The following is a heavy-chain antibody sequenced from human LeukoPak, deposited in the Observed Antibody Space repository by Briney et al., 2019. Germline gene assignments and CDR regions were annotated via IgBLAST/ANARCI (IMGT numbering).Heavy chain of an antibody. V-gene: IGHV4-39*07. CDR2: IYTSGNT. D-gene: IGHD3-22*01. CDR3: ARDHYYDSSGYYVGLGFDY. Sequence: PSETLSLTCTVSGGSISSSSYYWGWIRQPPGKGLEWIGRIYTSGNTNYNPSLKSRVTISVDTSKNQFSLKLSSVTAADTAVYYCARDHYYDSSGYYVGLGFDYWGQGTLVTVSS. CDR1: GGSISSSSYY. J-gene: IGHJ4*02.